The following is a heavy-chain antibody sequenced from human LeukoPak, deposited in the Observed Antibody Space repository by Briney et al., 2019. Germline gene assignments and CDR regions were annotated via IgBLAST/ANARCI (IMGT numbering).Heavy chain of an antibody. V-gene: IGHV7-4-1*02. D-gene: IGHD3-16*02. Sequence: GASVKVSCKASGYTFTSYAMNWVRQAPGQGLEWMGWINPNTGNPMYAQGFTGRFVFSLDTSVTTTYLQINGLEAEDTAVYYCARAYQRLGGLSFPDSWGQGTLVTVSS. CDR1: GYTFTSYA. CDR2: INPNTGNP. J-gene: IGHJ5*01. CDR3: ARAYQRLGGLSFPDS.